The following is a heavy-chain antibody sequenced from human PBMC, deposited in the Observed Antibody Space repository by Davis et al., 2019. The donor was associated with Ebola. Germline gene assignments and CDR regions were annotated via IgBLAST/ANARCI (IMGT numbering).Heavy chain of an antibody. Sequence: GESLKISCAASGFTFSNYEMNWVRQAPGKGLEWVSSISSSSSYIYYADSVKGRFTISRDNAKNSLYLQMNSLRAEDTAVYYCARGRIAGANWFDPWGQGTLVTVSS. V-gene: IGHV3-21*01. CDR3: ARGRIAGANWFDP. J-gene: IGHJ5*02. D-gene: IGHD6-13*01. CDR2: ISSSSSYI. CDR1: GFTFSNYE.